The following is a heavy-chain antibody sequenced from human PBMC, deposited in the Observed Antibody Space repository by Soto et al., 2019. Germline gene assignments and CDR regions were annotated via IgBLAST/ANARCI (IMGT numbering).Heavy chain of an antibody. D-gene: IGHD4-17*01. V-gene: IGHV5-51*01. J-gene: IGHJ6*02. Sequence: GESLKISCKGSGYRFSTFWIGWVRQMPGKGLEWVAIIYPDQSRAMYSPAFQGQVTISDDKSISTAYLQWSSLKASDTAMYYCARHSGDPTGTSDYGMAVWGQGTTVTVSS. CDR1: GYRFSTFW. CDR3: ARHSGDPTGTSDYGMAV. CDR2: IYPDQSRA.